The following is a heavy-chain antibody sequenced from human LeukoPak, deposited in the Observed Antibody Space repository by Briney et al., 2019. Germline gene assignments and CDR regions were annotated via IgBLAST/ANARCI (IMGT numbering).Heavy chain of an antibody. Sequence: PGGSLRLSCAASGFTFSSYGMHLVRQAPGKGLEWVALISYDGGNKYYADSVQGRFTISRDNSKNTLYLQMNSLRAEDTAVYYCARSLRNAFDIWGQGTMVTVSS. CDR1: GFTFSSYG. CDR2: ISYDGGNK. CDR3: ARSLRNAFDI. J-gene: IGHJ3*02. D-gene: IGHD3-3*01. V-gene: IGHV3-30*03.